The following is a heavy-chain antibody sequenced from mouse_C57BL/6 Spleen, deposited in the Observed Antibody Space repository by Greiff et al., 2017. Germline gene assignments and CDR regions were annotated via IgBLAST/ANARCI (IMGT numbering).Heavy chain of an antibody. V-gene: IGHV5-17*01. Sequence: DVMLVESGGGLVKPGGSLKLSCAASGFTFSDYGMHWVRQAPEKGLEWVAYISSGSSTIYYADTVKGRFTISRDNAKNTLFLQMTSLRSEDTAMYYCATGYFAYWGQGTLVTVSA. CDR3: ATGYFAY. CDR1: GFTFSDYG. J-gene: IGHJ3*01. CDR2: ISSGSSTI. D-gene: IGHD3-1*01.